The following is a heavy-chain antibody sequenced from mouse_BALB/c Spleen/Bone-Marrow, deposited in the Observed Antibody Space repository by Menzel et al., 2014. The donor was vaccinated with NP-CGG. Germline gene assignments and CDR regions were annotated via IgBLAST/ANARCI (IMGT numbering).Heavy chain of an antibody. CDR1: GYTFTDYW. V-gene: IGHV1-69*01. CDR3: AREDYGYGAMDY. Sequence: VQLQQSGAELVMPGASVEMSCKASGYTFTDYWMHWVKQRPGQGLEWIGAIDTSDSYTSYNQKFKGKATLTVDESSSTAYMQLSSLTSEDSAVYYCAREDYGYGAMDYWGQGTSVTVSS. D-gene: IGHD2-2*01. CDR2: IDTSDSYT. J-gene: IGHJ4*01.